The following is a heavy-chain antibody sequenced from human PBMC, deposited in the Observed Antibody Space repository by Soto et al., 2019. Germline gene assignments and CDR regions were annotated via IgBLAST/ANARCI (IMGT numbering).Heavy chain of an antibody. V-gene: IGHV3-23*01. CDR1: GFTFSSYA. Sequence: SGGSLRLSCAASGFTFSSYAMSWVRQAPGKGLEWVSAISGSGGSTYYADSVKGRFTISRDNSKNTLYLQMNSLRAEDTAVYYCAKGIQLWFSRYYGMDVWGQGTTVTVSS. CDR3: AKGIQLWFSRYYGMDV. J-gene: IGHJ6*02. CDR2: ISGSGGST. D-gene: IGHD5-18*01.